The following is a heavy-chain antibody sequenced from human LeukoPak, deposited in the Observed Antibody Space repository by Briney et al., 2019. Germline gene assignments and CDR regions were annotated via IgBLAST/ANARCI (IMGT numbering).Heavy chain of an antibody. J-gene: IGHJ5*02. CDR3: ARDVHGDYGSGWFDP. Sequence: LVKVSCKTSGGTFNNSAISWVRQAPGQGLEWLGGIMPLFGTAGYAQKFQGRVTITKDESTRTVYLELTGLTSDDTAVYYCARDVHGDYGSGWFDPWGQGTLVSVSS. CDR1: GGTFNNSA. D-gene: IGHD4-17*01. V-gene: IGHV1-69*05. CDR2: IMPLFGTA.